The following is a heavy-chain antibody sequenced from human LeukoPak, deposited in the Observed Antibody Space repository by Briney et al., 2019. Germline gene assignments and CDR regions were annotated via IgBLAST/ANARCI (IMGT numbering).Heavy chain of an antibody. CDR1: GGSISSSGYY. J-gene: IGHJ4*02. V-gene: IGHV4-39*01. CDR2: IFYSGST. CDR3: APSSPGFDY. Sequence: SETLSLTCTVSGGSISSSGYYWGWVRQPPGKGLEWIGSIFYSGSTYYNPSLKSRVTISVDTSKNQFSLRLTSVTAADTAVYYCAPSSPGFDYWGQGTLVTVSS. D-gene: IGHD2-2*01.